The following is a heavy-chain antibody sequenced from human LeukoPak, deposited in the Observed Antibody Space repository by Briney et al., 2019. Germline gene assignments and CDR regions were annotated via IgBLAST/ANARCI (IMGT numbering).Heavy chain of an antibody. D-gene: IGHD5-12*01. V-gene: IGHV4-34*01. CDR1: GGSFSGYY. J-gene: IGHJ4*02. CDR3: ARKYSGSDLGAY. CDR2: INHSGST. Sequence: PSETLSLTCAIYGGSFSGYYWSWIRQPPGKGLEWIGEINHSGSTNYNPSLKSRVTISVDTSKNQFSLKLSSVTAADTAVYYCARKYSGSDLGAYWGQGTLVTVSS.